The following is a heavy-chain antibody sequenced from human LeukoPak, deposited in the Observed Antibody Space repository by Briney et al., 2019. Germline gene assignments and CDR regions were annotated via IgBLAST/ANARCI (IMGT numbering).Heavy chain of an antibody. CDR3: ARGLGRKYGQLLRRAPNWFDP. J-gene: IGHJ5*02. CDR2: ISYSGTT. CDR1: GGSISTNTYS. V-gene: IGHV4-39*07. Sequence: PSETLSLTCTVSGGSISTNTYSWAWIRQPPGKGLEWIGDISYSGTTYYSPSLKSRVTISVDTSKNQFSLKLSSVTAADTAVYYCARGLGRKYGQLLRRAPNWFDPWGQGTLVTVSS. D-gene: IGHD2-15*01.